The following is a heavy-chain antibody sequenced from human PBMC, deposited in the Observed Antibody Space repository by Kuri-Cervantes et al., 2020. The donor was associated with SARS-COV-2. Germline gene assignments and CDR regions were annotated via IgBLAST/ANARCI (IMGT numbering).Heavy chain of an antibody. J-gene: IGHJ6*03. CDR2: IYYSGST. D-gene: IGHD2-2*01. Sequence: SETLSLTCTVSGGPISSYYWSWIRQPPGKGLEWIGYIYYSGSTNYNPSLKSRVTISVDTSKNQFSLKLSSVTAADTAVYYCARGLYCSSTSCYRKTDYYYYMDVWGKGTTVTVSS. V-gene: IGHV4-59*12. CDR1: GGPISSYY. CDR3: ARGLYCSSTSCYRKTDYYYYMDV.